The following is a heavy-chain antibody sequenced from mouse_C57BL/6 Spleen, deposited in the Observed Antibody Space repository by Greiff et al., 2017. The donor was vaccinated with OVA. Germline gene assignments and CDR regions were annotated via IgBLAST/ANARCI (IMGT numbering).Heavy chain of an antibody. D-gene: IGHD1-1*01. J-gene: IGHJ1*03. V-gene: IGHV1-72*01. Sequence: VQLQQPGAELVKPGASVKLSCKASGYTFTSYWMHWVKQRPGRGLEWIGRIDPNSGGTKYNEKFKSKATLTVDKPSSTAYMQLSSLTSEDSAVYYCARQGIITTVGSGYFDVWGTGTTVTVSS. CDR2: IDPNSGGT. CDR1: GYTFTSYW. CDR3: ARQGIITTVGSGYFDV.